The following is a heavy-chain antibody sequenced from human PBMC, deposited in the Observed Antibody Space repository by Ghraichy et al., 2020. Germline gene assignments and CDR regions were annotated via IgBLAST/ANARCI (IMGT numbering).Heavy chain of an antibody. V-gene: IGHV4-59*01. Sequence: SETLSLTCTVSGGSISSYYWSWIRQPPGKGLEWIGYIYYSGSTNYNPSLKSRVTISVDTSKNQFSLKLSSVTAADTAVYYCARFDYGGNSEVGYWGQGTLVTVCS. D-gene: IGHD4-23*01. J-gene: IGHJ4*02. CDR3: ARFDYGGNSEVGY. CDR1: GGSISSYY. CDR2: IYYSGST.